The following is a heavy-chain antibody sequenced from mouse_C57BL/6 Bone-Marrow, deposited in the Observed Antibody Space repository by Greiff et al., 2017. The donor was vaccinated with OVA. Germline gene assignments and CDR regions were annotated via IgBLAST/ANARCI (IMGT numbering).Heavy chain of an antibody. J-gene: IGHJ4*01. D-gene: IGHD1-1*01. CDR2: ISDGGSYT. Sequence: EVKLMESGGGLVKPGGSLKLSCAASGFTFSSYAMSWVRQTPEKRLEWVATISDGGSYTYYPDNVKGRFTISRDNAKNNLYLQMSHLKSEDTARYYCAREGPFTQDYWGQGTSVTVSS. CDR3: AREGPFTQDY. V-gene: IGHV5-4*01. CDR1: GFTFSSYA.